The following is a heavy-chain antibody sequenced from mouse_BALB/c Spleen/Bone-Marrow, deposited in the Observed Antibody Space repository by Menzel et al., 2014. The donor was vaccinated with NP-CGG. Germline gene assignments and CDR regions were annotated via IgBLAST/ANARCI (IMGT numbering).Heavy chain of an antibody. CDR3: ARGNGYHFDY. CDR1: GDSITSSY. V-gene: IGHV3-8*02. Sequence: EMQLQQSGPSLVKPSQTLSLTCSVTGDSITSSYWNWIRKFPGNKLEYMGYISYSGNAYYNPSLKSRISLTRDTSKNQYYLQLNSVTAEDTATYFCARGNGYHFDYWGQGTTLTVSS. D-gene: IGHD1-2*01. CDR2: ISYSGNA. J-gene: IGHJ2*01.